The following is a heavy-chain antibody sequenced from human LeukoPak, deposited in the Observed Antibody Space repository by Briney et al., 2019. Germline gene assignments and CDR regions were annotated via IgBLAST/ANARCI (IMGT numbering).Heavy chain of an antibody. CDR1: GGAFSGYY. J-gene: IGHJ4*02. V-gene: IGHV4-34*01. CDR3: ARASYAAYYYDSSGYYPY. Sequence: SETLSLTCAVYGGAFSGYYWSWIRQPPGKGLEWIGEINHSGSTKYNPSLKSRVTISVDTSKNQFSLKLSSVTAADTAVYYCARASYAAYYYDSSGYYPYWGQGTLVTVSS. CDR2: INHSGST. D-gene: IGHD3-22*01.